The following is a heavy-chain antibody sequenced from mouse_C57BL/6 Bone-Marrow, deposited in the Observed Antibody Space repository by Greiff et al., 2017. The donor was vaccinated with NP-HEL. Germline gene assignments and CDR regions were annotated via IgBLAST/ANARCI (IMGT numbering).Heavy chain of an antibody. J-gene: IGHJ3*01. CDR3: ANYGSSPWFAY. CDR2: IDPSDSYT. CDR1: GYTFTSYW. Sequence: QVQLQQPGAELVMPGASVKLSCKASGYTFTSYWMHWVKQRPGQGLEWIGEIDPSDSYTNYNQKFKGKSTLTVYKSSSTAYMQLSSLTSEDSAVYYCANYGSSPWFAYWGQGTLVTVSA. D-gene: IGHD1-1*01. V-gene: IGHV1-69*01.